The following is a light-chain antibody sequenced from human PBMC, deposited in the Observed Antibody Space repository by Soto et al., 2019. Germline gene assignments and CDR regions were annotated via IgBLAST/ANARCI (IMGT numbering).Light chain of an antibody. CDR1: QSITGW. CDR2: DAS. Sequence: DIQMTQSPSTLSASVGDRVTITCRASQSITGWLAWYQQKPGKAPKLLIYDASSLESGVPSRFSGSGSGTEFTLTISSLQPDDYATYYCQQYNRYSPTFGQGSKVDIK. J-gene: IGKJ1*01. CDR3: QQYNRYSPT. V-gene: IGKV1-5*01.